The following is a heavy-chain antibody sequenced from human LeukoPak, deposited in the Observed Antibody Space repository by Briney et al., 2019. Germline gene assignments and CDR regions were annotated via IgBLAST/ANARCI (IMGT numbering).Heavy chain of an antibody. Sequence: SVKVSCKASGGTFSSYAISWVRQAPGQGLEWMGGIIPIFGTANYAQKFQGRVTITTDESTSTAYMELSSLRSEDTAVYYCARDYSPTDKGGSYYYYYMDVWGKGTTVTVSS. J-gene: IGHJ6*03. V-gene: IGHV1-69*05. CDR1: GGTFSSYA. CDR2: IIPIFGTA. CDR3: ARDYSPTDKGGSYYYYYMDV. D-gene: IGHD2-21*01.